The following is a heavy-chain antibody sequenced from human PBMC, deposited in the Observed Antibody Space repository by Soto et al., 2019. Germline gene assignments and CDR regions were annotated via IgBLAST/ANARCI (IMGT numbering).Heavy chain of an antibody. CDR2: INAGNGNT. CDR3: ARGFRGVDADGCDP. Sequence: QVQLVQSGAEVKKPGASVKVSCKASGYTFTSYAMHWVRQAPGQRLEWMGWINAGNGNTKYSQKFQGRVTITRDTSAKTAYMELSSLRSEDTAVYYCARGFRGVDADGCDPWGQGTLVTVSS. J-gene: IGHJ5*02. CDR1: GYTFTSYA. V-gene: IGHV1-3*01. D-gene: IGHD2-21*02.